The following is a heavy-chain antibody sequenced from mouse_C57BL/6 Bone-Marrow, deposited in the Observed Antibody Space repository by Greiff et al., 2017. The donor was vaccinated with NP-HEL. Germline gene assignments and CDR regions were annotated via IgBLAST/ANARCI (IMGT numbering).Heavy chain of an antibody. CDR2: IYPNSGST. CDR1: GYTFTSYW. CDR3: ARELSTTVVEWYAMDN. V-gene: IGHV1-64*01. D-gene: IGHD1-1*01. J-gene: IGHJ4*01. Sequence: VKLQQPGAELVKPGASVKLSCKASGYTFTSYWMHWVKQRPGQGLEWIGMIYPNSGSTNYTEKFKSKATLTVDKSSITAYMQLSSLTSEDSAVYYCARELSTTVVEWYAMDNWDQGTSVTVSS.